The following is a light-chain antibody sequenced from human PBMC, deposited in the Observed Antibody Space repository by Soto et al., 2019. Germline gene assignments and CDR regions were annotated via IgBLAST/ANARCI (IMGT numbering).Light chain of an antibody. J-gene: IGLJ3*02. Sequence: QSALTQPPSVSGSPGQSVTISCTGTSSDVGSYNRVSWYQQPPGTAPKLIIYEVSNRPSGVPDRFFGSKSGNTASLTISGLQAEDEADYYCSSLTSSNTWVFGGGTKLTVL. CDR2: EVS. CDR1: SSDVGSYNR. V-gene: IGLV2-18*02. CDR3: SSLTSSNTWV.